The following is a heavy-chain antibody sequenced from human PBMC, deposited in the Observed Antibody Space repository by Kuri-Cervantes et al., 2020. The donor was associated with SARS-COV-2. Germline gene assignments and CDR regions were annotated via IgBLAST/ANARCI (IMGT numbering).Heavy chain of an antibody. D-gene: IGHD2-2*01. CDR1: GFTFSSYS. J-gene: IGHJ1*01. CDR3: ALRYCSSTSCRDQGYFQH. Sequence: GESLKISCAASGFTFSSYSMNWVRQAPGKGLEWVSSISSSSSYIYYADSVKGRFTISRDNSKNTLYLQMNSLRAEDTAVYYCALRYCSSTSCRDQGYFQHWGQGTLVTVSS. V-gene: IGHV3-21*04. CDR2: ISSSSSYI.